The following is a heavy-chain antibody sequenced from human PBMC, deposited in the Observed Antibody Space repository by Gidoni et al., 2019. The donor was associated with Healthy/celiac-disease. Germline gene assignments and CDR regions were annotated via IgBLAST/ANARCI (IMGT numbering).Heavy chain of an antibody. J-gene: IGHJ5*02. V-gene: IGHV3-11*01. Sequence: QVQLVEAGGGLVKPGGARRLACAASGFTFSDYYMSWIRQAPGKGLGWFSYISSSGSTIYYADSVKGRFTLSRDNAKNSLYLQINSLRAEDTAVYYCASGYSSSSGWFDPWGQGTLVTVSS. CDR3: ASGYSSSSGWFDP. D-gene: IGHD6-6*01. CDR2: ISSSGSTI. CDR1: GFTFSDYY.